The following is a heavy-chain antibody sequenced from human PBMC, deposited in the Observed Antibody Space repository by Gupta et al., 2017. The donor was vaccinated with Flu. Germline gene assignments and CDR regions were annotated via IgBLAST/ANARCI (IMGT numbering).Heavy chain of an antibody. CDR2: ISGSGGHI. J-gene: IGHJ5*02. D-gene: IGHD1-1*01. CDR1: GFRCSSFD. V-gene: IGHV3-23*01. CDR3: AKVSWNDVGGS. Sequence: WGASGFRCSSFDLGWVRQAPGKGLEWVSGISGSGGHIYYSDSAEGRFTISRENSKNTLYLQMSSLRVDDTAIYYCAKVSWNDVGGSWGQGTLVTGSS.